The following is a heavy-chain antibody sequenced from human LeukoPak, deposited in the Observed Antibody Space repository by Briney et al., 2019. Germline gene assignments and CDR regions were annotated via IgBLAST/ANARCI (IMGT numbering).Heavy chain of an antibody. J-gene: IGHJ4*02. Sequence: ASVTVSFKASGYTFTSYGISWVRQAPGQGLEGMGWISAYNGNTNYAQKLQGRVTMTTDTSTSTAYMELRSLRSDDTAVYYCARDRLTMVRGVFDYWGQGTLVTVSS. CDR3: ARDRLTMVRGVFDY. CDR1: GYTFTSYG. CDR2: ISAYNGNT. V-gene: IGHV1-18*01. D-gene: IGHD3-10*01.